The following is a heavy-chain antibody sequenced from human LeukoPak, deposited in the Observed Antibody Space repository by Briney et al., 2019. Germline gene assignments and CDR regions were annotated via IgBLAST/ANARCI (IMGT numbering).Heavy chain of an antibody. J-gene: IGHJ3*02. Sequence: PGGSLRLSCAASGFTFSSYAMSWVRQAPGKGLEWVSAISGSGGSTYYADSVKGRFTISRDNSKNTLYLQMNSLRAEDTAVYYCAKDLSAFYYDSSGYYDAFDIWGQGTMVTVSS. CDR2: ISGSGGST. V-gene: IGHV3-23*01. CDR1: GFTFSSYA. D-gene: IGHD3-22*01. CDR3: AKDLSAFYYDSSGYYDAFDI.